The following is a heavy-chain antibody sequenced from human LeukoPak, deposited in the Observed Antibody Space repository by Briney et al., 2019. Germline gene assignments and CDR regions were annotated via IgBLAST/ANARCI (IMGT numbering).Heavy chain of an antibody. CDR3: ARSIAAVGDFFDY. J-gene: IGHJ4*02. CDR1: GFTFSIFA. D-gene: IGHD6-13*01. CDR2: ISYDGSNK. V-gene: IGHV3-30-3*01. Sequence: PGRSLRLSCAASGFTFSIFAMHWVRQAPGKGLEWLALISYDGSNKYYADSVKGRFTISRDNSKNTLYLQMNSLRPEDTAVYYCARSIAAVGDFFDYWGQGTLVTVSS.